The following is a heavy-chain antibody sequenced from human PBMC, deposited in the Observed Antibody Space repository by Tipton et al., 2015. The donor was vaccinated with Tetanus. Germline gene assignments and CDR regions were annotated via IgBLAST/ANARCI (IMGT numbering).Heavy chain of an antibody. V-gene: IGHV3-33*01. J-gene: IGHJ4*02. CDR3: ARGYCSGGSCRRGLDY. D-gene: IGHD2-15*01. Sequence: SLRLSCAASGFTFSSYGMHWVRQAPGKGLEWVAVIWYDGSNKYYADSVKGRFTISRDNSKNTLYLQMNSLRAEDTAVYYCARGYCSGGSCRRGLDYWGQGTLVTVSS. CDR2: IWYDGSNK. CDR1: GFTFSSYG.